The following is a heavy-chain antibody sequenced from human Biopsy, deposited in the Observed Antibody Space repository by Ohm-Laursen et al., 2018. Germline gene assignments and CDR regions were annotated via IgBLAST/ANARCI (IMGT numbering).Heavy chain of an antibody. CDR1: GASISVDDYY. D-gene: IGHD1-26*01. CDR3: ATFRASWDTTQVGDY. V-gene: IGHV4-31*03. Sequence: TLSLTCTVSGASISVDDYYWAWIRQLPGKGQDWIGYIYHSGTIYYNLSLKSRLTMSVDTSKNEFSLRLRSVTAADTAVYFCATFRASWDTTQVGDYWGQGTLVTVSS. J-gene: IGHJ4*02. CDR2: IYHSGTI.